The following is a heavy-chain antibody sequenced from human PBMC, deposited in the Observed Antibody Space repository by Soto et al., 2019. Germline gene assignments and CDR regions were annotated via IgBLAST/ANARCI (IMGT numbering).Heavy chain of an antibody. D-gene: IGHD3-10*02. CDR3: ARPGRISKFGELLERAYYYYYGMDV. Sequence: GASVKVSCKASGGTFSSYAISWVRQAPGQGLEWMGGIIPIFGTANYAQKFQGRVTITADESTSAAYMELSSLRSEDTAVYYCARPGRISKFGELLERAYYYYYGMDVWGQGTTVTVSS. CDR1: GGTFSSYA. CDR2: IIPIFGTA. V-gene: IGHV1-69*13. J-gene: IGHJ6*02.